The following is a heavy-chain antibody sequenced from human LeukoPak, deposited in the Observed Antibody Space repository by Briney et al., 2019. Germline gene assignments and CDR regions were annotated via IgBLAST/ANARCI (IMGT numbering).Heavy chain of an antibody. J-gene: IGHJ4*02. V-gene: IGHV3-21*04. CDR3: AKSIVNSGTYIPFDY. CDR1: GITFSRYS. D-gene: IGHD1-26*01. Sequence: GGSLRLSCAASGITFSRYSMNWVRQAPGKGLEWVSSISIGSTYIYYADSVKGRFTISRDKSKNSLYLQMNSLRVEDTAIYYCAKSIVNSGTYIPFDYWGQGTLVTVSS. CDR2: ISIGSTYI.